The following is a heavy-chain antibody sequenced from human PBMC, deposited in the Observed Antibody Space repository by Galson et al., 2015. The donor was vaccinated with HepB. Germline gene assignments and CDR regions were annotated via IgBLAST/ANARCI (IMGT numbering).Heavy chain of an antibody. Sequence: QSGAEVKKPGESLKISCKGSGYRFTSYWIGWVRQMPGKGLEWMGIIYPGDSDTRYSPSFQGQVTIPGDKSTSTAHLQWCSLKASDTAMYYCARRRDSGSPEGFDYWGQGTLVTVSS. V-gene: IGHV5-51*01. D-gene: IGHD1-26*01. J-gene: IGHJ4*02. CDR3: ARRRDSGSPEGFDY. CDR2: IYPGDSDT. CDR1: GYRFTSYW.